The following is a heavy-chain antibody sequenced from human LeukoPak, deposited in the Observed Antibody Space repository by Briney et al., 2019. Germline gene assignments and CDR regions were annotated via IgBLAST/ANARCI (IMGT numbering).Heavy chain of an antibody. V-gene: IGHV3-7*01. J-gene: IGHJ3*02. CDR2: IKQDGSEK. CDR1: GFTFSSYW. D-gene: IGHD6-19*01. CDR3: ARVRGRYPGHDAFDI. Sequence: GGSLRLSCAASGFTFSSYWVSWVRQAPGKGLEWVANIKQDGSEKYYVDSVKGRFTISRDNAKNSLYLQMNSLRAEDTAVYYCARVRGRYPGHDAFDIWGQGTMVTVSS.